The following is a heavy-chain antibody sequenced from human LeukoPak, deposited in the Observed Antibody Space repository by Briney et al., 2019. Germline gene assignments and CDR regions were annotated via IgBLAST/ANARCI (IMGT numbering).Heavy chain of an antibody. CDR1: GFTFSSSL. CDR2: INHDGSVK. V-gene: IGHV3-7*01. D-gene: IGHD4-4*01. CDR3: AKDSYSKGDY. J-gene: IGHJ4*02. Sequence: GGSLRLSCVASGFTFSSSLMAWVRQAPGKGLQWVANINHDGSVKNYVGSVKGRFAISRDNAQNSFYLQMNSLETDDTAVYYCAKDSYSKGDYWGQGTLVTVSS.